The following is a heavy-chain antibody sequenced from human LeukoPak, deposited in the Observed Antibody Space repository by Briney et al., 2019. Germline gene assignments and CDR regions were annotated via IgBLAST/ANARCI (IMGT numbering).Heavy chain of an antibody. CDR2: ISGSGVST. CDR3: AKGSTFYYDSSVYYFYIDV. Sequence: PGGSLRLSCAASGFTYSNYAMSWVRQAPGKGLEWVSFISGSGVSTYYADSVKGLFIISRDNSRNTLYLQMDSLRSEDTAVYYCAKGSTFYYDSSVYYFYIDVWGKGTTVTVSS. CDR1: GFTYSNYA. V-gene: IGHV3-23*01. J-gene: IGHJ6*03. D-gene: IGHD3-22*01.